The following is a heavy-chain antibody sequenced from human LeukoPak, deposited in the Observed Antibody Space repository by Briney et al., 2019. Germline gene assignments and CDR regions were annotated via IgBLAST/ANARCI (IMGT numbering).Heavy chain of an antibody. V-gene: IGHV4-4*02. CDR2: IYHSGST. J-gene: IGHJ5*02. D-gene: IGHD6-19*01. CDR1: GGSISSSNW. CDR3: ARPRGSSGWSGLHNWFDP. Sequence: PSETLSLTCAVSGGSISSSNWWSWVRQPPGKGLEWIGEIYHSGSTNYNPSLKSRVTISVDTSKNQFSLKLSSVTAADTAVYYCARPRGSSGWSGLHNWFDPWGQGTLVTVSS.